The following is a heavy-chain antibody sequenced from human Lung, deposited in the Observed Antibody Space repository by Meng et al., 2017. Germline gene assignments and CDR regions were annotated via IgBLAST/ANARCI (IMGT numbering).Heavy chain of an antibody. D-gene: IGHD4-11*01. CDR1: GGSFSDYY. Sequence: QVLLQQWGAGSFKPSETLPLTCVVSGGSFSDYYWSWIRQPPGKGLEWIGEINHSGSTNYNPSLESRATISVDTSQNNLSLKLSSVTAADSAVYYCARGPTTMAHDFDYWGQGTLVTVSS. J-gene: IGHJ4*02. CDR2: INHSGST. CDR3: ARGPTTMAHDFDY. V-gene: IGHV4-34*01.